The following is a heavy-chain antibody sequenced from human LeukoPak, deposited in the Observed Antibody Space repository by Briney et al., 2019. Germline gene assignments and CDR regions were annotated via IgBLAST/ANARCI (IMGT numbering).Heavy chain of an antibody. CDR1: GLTFSSYW. CDR3: ARMSTSSWFVCDY. Sequence: GGSLRLSCAASGLTFSSYWMTWVRQVPGKGLEWVANIKQDGSEKYYVDSVTGRFAISRDNAKNSLYLQMNSLGPEDTAVYYCARMSTSSWFVCDYWGQGTLVTVSS. J-gene: IGHJ4*02. V-gene: IGHV3-7*01. CDR2: IKQDGSEK. D-gene: IGHD6-13*01.